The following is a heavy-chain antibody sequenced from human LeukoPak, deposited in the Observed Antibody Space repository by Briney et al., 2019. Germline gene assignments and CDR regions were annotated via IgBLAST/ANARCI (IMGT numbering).Heavy chain of an antibody. D-gene: IGHD3-9*01. V-gene: IGHV1-8*03. CDR2: INPKSGNT. CDR3: ARGGRYYDSSIDVYFDYHFMQD. Sequence: GASVKLSCKASGYTFNGYYMHWVRQATGQGPEWLGWINPKSGNTGYAPKFQGRVTFSRNISISTVYLDMGSLTSEDTAVYFCARGGRYYDSSIDVYFDYHFMQDWGQGTTVTVSS. J-gene: IGHJ6*03. CDR1: GYTFNGYY.